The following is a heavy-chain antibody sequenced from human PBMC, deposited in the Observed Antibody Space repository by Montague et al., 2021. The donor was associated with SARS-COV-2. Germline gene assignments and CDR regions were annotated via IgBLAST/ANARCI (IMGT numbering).Heavy chain of an antibody. J-gene: IGHJ4*02. D-gene: IGHD4-17*01. CDR1: GGSISSTTYR. CDR3: ARHYGSSLDS. CDR2: ISYSGTT. Sequence: SETLSLTCTVSGGSISSTTYRWGWIRQPPGKGLGWIGFISYSGTTFYNPSLKSRISMSVDTPKSQFSLNLTSVTASDTAVYYCARHYGSSLDSWGQGILVAVSS. V-gene: IGHV4-39*01.